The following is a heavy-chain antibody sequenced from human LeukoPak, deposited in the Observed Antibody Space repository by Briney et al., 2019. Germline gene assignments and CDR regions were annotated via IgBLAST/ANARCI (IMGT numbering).Heavy chain of an antibody. Sequence: GGSLRLSCAASGFTFSSYGMHWVRQAPGMGLEWVAVISYDGSNKYYADSVKGRFTISRDNSKNTLYLQMNSLRAEDTAVYYCAKEGCSSTSCYYYYGMDVWGQGTTVTVSS. D-gene: IGHD2-2*01. J-gene: IGHJ6*02. CDR3: AKEGCSSTSCYYYYGMDV. V-gene: IGHV3-30*18. CDR2: ISYDGSNK. CDR1: GFTFSSYG.